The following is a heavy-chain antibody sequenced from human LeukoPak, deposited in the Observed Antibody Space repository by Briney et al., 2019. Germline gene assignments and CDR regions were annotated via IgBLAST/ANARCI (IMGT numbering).Heavy chain of an antibody. Sequence: SETLSLTCTVSGDSISSYYWSWTRQPPGKGLEWIGYIYYSGSTNYNPSLKSRISISVDTSKNQFSLKLSSVTAADTAVYYCARTTEGGYTYNYFYYYYMDVWGKGTTVTISS. CDR1: GDSISSYY. J-gene: IGHJ6*03. CDR2: IYYSGST. D-gene: IGHD5-18*01. V-gene: IGHV4-59*01. CDR3: ARTTEGGYTYNYFYYYYMDV.